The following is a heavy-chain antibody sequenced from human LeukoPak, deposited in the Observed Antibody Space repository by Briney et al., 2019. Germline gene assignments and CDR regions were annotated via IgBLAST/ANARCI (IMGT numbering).Heavy chain of an antibody. CDR1: GYSSTSYW. V-gene: IGHV5-10-1*01. CDR3: ASSRPLVAVIKEYYFGMDV. CDR2: IDPSDSNT. D-gene: IGHD3-22*01. Sequence: GESPLISCKGSGYSSTSYWITWLRQMPGKGLEWMGTIDPSDSNTRYSPSFEGHVIISADKSVRTAYLQWSSLKALDTAMYYCASSRPLVAVIKEYYFGMDVGAQDPTVTVSS. J-gene: IGHJ6*02.